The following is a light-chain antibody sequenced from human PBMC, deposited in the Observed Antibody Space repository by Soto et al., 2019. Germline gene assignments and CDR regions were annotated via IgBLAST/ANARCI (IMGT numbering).Light chain of an antibody. CDR3: QQYNFWPPIT. V-gene: IGKV3-15*01. CDR2: HAS. Sequence: EIVMTQSPATLSVSPGERATLSCRAGQSVNSNLAWYRQKPGQAPRLLISHASTRATGVPARFSGSGSGTEFTLTISSLQSEDSGIYYCQQYNFWPPITFGIGPKVEIK. CDR1: QSVNSN. J-gene: IGKJ4*01.